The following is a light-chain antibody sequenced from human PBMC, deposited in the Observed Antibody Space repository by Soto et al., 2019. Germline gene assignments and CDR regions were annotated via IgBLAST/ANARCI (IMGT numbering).Light chain of an antibody. J-gene: IGLJ1*01. V-gene: IGLV2-14*03. CDR2: DVS. CDR1: SSDVGGYNY. Sequence: QAVLTQPSSVSGSPRQSSTISCTGTSSDVGGYNYVSWYQHHPGKAPKLMIYDVSNRPSGVSNRFSGAKSGNTASLTISGLQAEDEADYYCSSYTSSSTLVFGPGTKVTVL. CDR3: SSYTSSSTLV.